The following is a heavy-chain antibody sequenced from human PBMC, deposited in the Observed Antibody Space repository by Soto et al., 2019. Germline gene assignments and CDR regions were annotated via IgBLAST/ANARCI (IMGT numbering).Heavy chain of an antibody. CDR1: GFTFSNYA. CDR2: ITDSGGST. J-gene: IGHJ4*02. D-gene: IGHD6-6*01. V-gene: IGHV3-23*01. Sequence: PGGSLRLSCAASGFTFSNYAMSWVRQAPGKGLEWVSAITDSGGSTYHGDYVEGRFTISRDNSKNTLYLQMHSLRAEDTAVYFCAKGSASARPYYFDYWGQGTLVTVSS. CDR3: AKGSASARPYYFDY.